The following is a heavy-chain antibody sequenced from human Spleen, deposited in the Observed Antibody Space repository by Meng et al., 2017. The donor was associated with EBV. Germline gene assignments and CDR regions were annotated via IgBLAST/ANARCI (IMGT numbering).Heavy chain of an antibody. Sequence: EVQLLESGGGLVRPGGSMGISCAGSGFTFSSHAMSWVRQAPGKGLEWVLGISGSGGTIDYSDSEKGRFTISRDNSNNTLYLQMNSLRAEDTAVYYCAKGGAAMAFDYWGQGTLVTVSS. D-gene: IGHD5-18*01. CDR1: GFTFSSHA. V-gene: IGHV3-23*01. CDR2: ISGSGGTI. J-gene: IGHJ4*02. CDR3: AKGGAAMAFDY.